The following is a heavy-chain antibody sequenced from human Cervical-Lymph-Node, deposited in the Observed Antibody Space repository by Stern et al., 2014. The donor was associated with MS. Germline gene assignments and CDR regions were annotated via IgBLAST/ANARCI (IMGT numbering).Heavy chain of an antibody. CDR1: GYTFTYYA. J-gene: IGHJ4*02. Sequence: VQLVQSGAEVKKPGASVNVSCKASGYTFTYYAISWIRQAPGQGLEWVGWIRPNNGNTHFVQKLQGRVAMTTDTSTSTAYMELRSLRSDDTAVYYCARDDDYTRRAIDYWGQGTLVTVSS. V-gene: IGHV1-18*01. CDR2: IRPNNGNT. D-gene: IGHD4-11*01. CDR3: ARDDDYTRRAIDY.